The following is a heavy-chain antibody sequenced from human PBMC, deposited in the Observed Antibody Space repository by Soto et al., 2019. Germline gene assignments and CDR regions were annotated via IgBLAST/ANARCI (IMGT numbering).Heavy chain of an antibody. Sequence: ASVKVSCKASGYNFINYGISWVRQAPGQGLEWMGWISPYNGNTNYAEKIQGRGTMTADTSTRTAYLEVSTLRSDDSAVYYCARDQAEFVTDYYHYYGMDVWGQWATGTVS. D-gene: IGHD1-20*01. CDR1: GYNFINYG. CDR3: ARDQAEFVTDYYHYYGMDV. CDR2: ISPYNGNT. J-gene: IGHJ6*02. V-gene: IGHV1-18*01.